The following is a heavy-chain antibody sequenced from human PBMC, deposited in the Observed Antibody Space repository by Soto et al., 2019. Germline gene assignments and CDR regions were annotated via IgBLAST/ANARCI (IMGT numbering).Heavy chain of an antibody. D-gene: IGHD1-1*01. CDR3: VRDGTKTLRDWFDP. J-gene: IGHJ5*02. V-gene: IGHV4-4*07. CDR1: GASISGFY. Sequence: SETLSLTCTVSGASISGFYWSWIRMSAGKGLEWIGRIYATGTTDYNPSLKSRVMMSVDTSKKQFSLKLRSVTAADTAVYYCVRDGTKTLRDWFDPWGQGISVTVSS. CDR2: IYATGTT.